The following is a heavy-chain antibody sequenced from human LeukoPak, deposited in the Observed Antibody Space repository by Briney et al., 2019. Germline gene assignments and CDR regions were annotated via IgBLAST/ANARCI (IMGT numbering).Heavy chain of an antibody. J-gene: IGHJ3*02. CDR3: ARGFFTWELGYEALDI. CDR2: INPNSGGT. D-gene: IGHD1-26*01. Sequence: GASVKVSCKASGYTFTSYGMSWVRQAPGQGLEWMGWINPNSGGTNYAQKFQGRVTLTRDTSISTAYMELSRLRSDDTAVYYCARGFFTWELGYEALDIWGQGTMVTVSS. CDR1: GYTFTSYG. V-gene: IGHV1-2*02.